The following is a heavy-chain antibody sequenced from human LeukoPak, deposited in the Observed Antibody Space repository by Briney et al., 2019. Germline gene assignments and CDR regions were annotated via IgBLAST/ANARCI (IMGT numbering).Heavy chain of an antibody. CDR2: KRKSDGGTT. Sequence: GGSLRLSCVASGFTFTNAWMSWVRQAPGKGLEWVGRKRKSDGGTTDYAAPVKGRFTISRDDSKNTLYLQMNSLKTEDTAVYYCTSGAMLVSWGQGTLVTVSS. J-gene: IGHJ5*02. D-gene: IGHD3-22*01. CDR3: TSGAMLVS. CDR1: GFTFTNAW. V-gene: IGHV3-15*01.